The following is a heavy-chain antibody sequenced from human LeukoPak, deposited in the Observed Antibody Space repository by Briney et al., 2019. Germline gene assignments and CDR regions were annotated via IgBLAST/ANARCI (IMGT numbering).Heavy chain of an antibody. CDR1: GGSISSGDYY. J-gene: IGHJ5*02. V-gene: IGHV4-30-4*08. CDR2: IYYSGST. D-gene: IGHD3-10*01. Sequence: SQTLSLTCTVSGGSISSGDYYWSWIRQPPGKGLEWIGYIYYSGSTYYNPSLKSRVTISVDTSKNQFSLKLSSVTAADMAVYYCARDKLWFGELKGFDPWGQGTLVTVSS. CDR3: ARDKLWFGELKGFDP.